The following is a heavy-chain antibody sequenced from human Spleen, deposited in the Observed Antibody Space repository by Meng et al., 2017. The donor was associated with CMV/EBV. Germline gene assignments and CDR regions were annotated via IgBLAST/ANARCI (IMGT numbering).Heavy chain of an antibody. CDR2: ISSRSDHM. V-gene: IGHV3-21*01. Sequence: GESLKISCAASGFTFSSYTMNWVRQAPGKELEWVSSISSRSDHMYYADSLKGRFTISRDNSENSLYLHMSSLRVEDTAVYYCARFAEWELSYYGMDVWGQGTTVTVSS. D-gene: IGHD1-26*01. CDR3: ARFAEWELSYYGMDV. CDR1: GFTFSSYT. J-gene: IGHJ6*02.